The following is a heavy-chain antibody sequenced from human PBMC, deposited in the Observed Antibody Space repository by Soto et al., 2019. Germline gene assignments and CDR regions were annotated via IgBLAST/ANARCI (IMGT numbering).Heavy chain of an antibody. CDR2: ISGSGSNT. V-gene: IGHV3-23*01. D-gene: IGHD1-26*01. J-gene: IGHJ4*02. CDR1: GFTFTSYA. Sequence: PGGSLRLSCAASGFTFTSYAMSWVRLTPGKGLEWVSAISGSGSNTFHADSVRGRFTISRDNSKNTVFLQMNNLRAEDTAVYFCARDRATFDYWGQGTRVTVSS. CDR3: ARDRATFDY.